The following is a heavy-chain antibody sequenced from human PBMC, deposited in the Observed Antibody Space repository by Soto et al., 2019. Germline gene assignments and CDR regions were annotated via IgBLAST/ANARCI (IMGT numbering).Heavy chain of an antibody. V-gene: IGHV4-39*01. CDR3: ARLSEKYCSSTSCYEDYYYYYMDV. D-gene: IGHD2-2*01. Sequence: SETLSLTCTVSGGSISSSSYYWGWIRQPPGKGLEWIGSIYYSGSTYYNPSLKSRVTISVDTSKNQFSLKLSSVTAADTAVYYCARLSEKYCSSTSCYEDYYYYYMDVWGKGTTVTVSS. CDR1: GGSISSSSYY. J-gene: IGHJ6*03. CDR2: IYYSGST.